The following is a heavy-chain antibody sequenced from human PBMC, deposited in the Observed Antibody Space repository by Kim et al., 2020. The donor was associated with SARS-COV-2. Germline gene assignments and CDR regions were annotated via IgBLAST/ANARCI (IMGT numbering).Heavy chain of an antibody. CDR2: IYPGDSDT. V-gene: IGHV5-51*01. CDR1: GYSFTSYW. J-gene: IGHJ6*02. D-gene: IGHD3-10*01. Sequence: GESLKISCKGSGYSFTSYWIGWVRQMPGKGLEWMGIIYPGDSDTRYSPSFQGQVTISADKSISTAYLQWSSLKASDTAMYYCGRLRWDYYGSGNYYYYGMDVWGQGTTVTVSS. CDR3: GRLRWDYYGSGNYYYYGMDV.